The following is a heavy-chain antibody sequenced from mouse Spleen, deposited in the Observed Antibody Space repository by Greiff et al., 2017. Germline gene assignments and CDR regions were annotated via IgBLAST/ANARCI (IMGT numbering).Heavy chain of an antibody. V-gene: IGHV5-16*01. Sequence: EVKLVEPEGGLVQPGSSMKLSCTASGFTFSDYYMAWVRQVPEKGLEWVANINYDGSSTYYLDSLKSRFIISRDNAKNILYLQMSSLKSEDTATYYCARGLLGYFDVWGAGTTVTVSS. D-gene: IGHD6-1*01. CDR1: GFTFSDYY. CDR2: INYDGSST. CDR3: ARGLLGYFDV. J-gene: IGHJ1*01.